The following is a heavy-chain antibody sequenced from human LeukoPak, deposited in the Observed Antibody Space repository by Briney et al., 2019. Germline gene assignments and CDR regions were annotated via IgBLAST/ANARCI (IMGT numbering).Heavy chain of an antibody. D-gene: IGHD6-19*01. V-gene: IGHV3-30*18. CDR3: ANSIAVAGFDY. CDR2: ISYDGSNK. J-gene: IGHJ4*02. Sequence: GGSLRLSCAASGFTFSSYGMHWVRQAPGKGLEWVAVISYDGSNKYYADSVKGRFTISRDNSENTLYLQMNSLRAEDTAVYYCANSIAVAGFDYWGQGTLVTVSS. CDR1: GFTFSSYG.